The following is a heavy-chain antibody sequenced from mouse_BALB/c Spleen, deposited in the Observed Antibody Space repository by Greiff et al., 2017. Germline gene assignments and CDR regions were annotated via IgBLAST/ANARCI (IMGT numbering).Heavy chain of an antibody. Sequence: VKLQQSGAELARPGASVKLSCKASGYTFTSYWMQWVKQRPGQGLEWIGAIYPGDGDTRYTQKFKGKATLTADKSSSTAYMQLSSLASEDSAVYYCARLEGNYVGAMDYWGQGTSVTVSS. V-gene: IGHV1-87*01. CDR3: ARLEGNYVGAMDY. CDR1: GYTFTSYW. CDR2: IYPGDGDT. J-gene: IGHJ4*01. D-gene: IGHD2-1*01.